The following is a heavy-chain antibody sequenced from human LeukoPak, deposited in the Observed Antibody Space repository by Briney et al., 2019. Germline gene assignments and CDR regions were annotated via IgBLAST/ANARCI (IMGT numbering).Heavy chain of an antibody. D-gene: IGHD2-15*01. CDR2: IRYDGSNI. Sequence: PGGSLRLSCAASGFTFNMRGMYWVRQAPGKGLEWVSYIRYDGSNIYEADSLKGRFTISRDNSKNTLYLQMNSLRAEDTAVYYCAKVGRYCSGGSCYSRFDPWGQGTLVTVSS. V-gene: IGHV3-30*02. CDR1: GFTFNMRG. CDR3: AKVGRYCSGGSCYSRFDP. J-gene: IGHJ5*02.